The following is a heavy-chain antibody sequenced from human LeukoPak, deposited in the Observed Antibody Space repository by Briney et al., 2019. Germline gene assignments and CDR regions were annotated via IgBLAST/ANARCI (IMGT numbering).Heavy chain of an antibody. D-gene: IGHD6-13*01. V-gene: IGHV5-51*01. Sequence: GESLKISCQGSGCNFITYWIGWVRQMPGKGLEWMGIIYPGDSDTRYSPSFQGQVTISADKSISTTYVQWSSLKASDTAMYYCASIIIAAAGRGYYYYGMDVWGQGTTVTVSS. CDR3: ASIIIAAAGRGYYYYGMDV. CDR2: IYPGDSDT. J-gene: IGHJ6*02. CDR1: GCNFITYW.